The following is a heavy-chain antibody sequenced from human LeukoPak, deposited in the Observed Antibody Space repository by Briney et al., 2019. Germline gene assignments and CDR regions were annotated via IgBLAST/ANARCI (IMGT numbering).Heavy chain of an antibody. D-gene: IGHD4-23*01. Sequence: GGSLRLSCAASGFTFSDYYMSWIRQAPGKGLEWVSYISSSGSTIYYADSVKGRFTISRDNAKNSLYLQMNSLRAEDTAVYYCARDREGGETATTVVPFDYWGQGTLVTVSS. J-gene: IGHJ4*02. CDR1: GFTFSDYY. CDR3: ARDREGGETATTVVPFDY. V-gene: IGHV3-11*01. CDR2: ISSSGSTI.